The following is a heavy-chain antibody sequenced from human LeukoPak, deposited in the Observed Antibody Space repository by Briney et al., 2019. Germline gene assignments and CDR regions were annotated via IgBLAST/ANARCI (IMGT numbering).Heavy chain of an antibody. Sequence: ASVKVSCKASGYTFTSYDINWVRQATGQGLEWMGWMNPNSGNTGYAQKFQGRVTMTRDTSTSTVYMELSSLRSEDTAVYYCARNIEVEGAFDIWGQGTMVTVSS. J-gene: IGHJ3*02. CDR1: GYTFTSYD. CDR3: ARNIEVEGAFDI. CDR2: MNPNSGNT. D-gene: IGHD2-21*01. V-gene: IGHV1-8*01.